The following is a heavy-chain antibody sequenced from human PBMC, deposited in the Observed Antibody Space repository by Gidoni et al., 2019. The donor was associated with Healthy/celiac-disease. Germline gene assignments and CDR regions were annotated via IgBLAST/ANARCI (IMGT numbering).Heavy chain of an antibody. D-gene: IGHD6-6*01. V-gene: IGHV6-1*01. CDR3: ARDPYSSSSRYYYYGMDV. CDR2: TYYRSKWYN. CDR1: GDSVSSNSAA. Sequence: QVQLQQSGPGLVKPSQTLSLTSAISGDSVSSNSAAWNWIRQSPSRGLEWLGRTYYRSKWYNDYAVSVKSRITINPDTSKNQFSLQLNSVTPEDTAVYYCARDPYSSSSRYYYYGMDVWGQGTTVTVSS. J-gene: IGHJ6*02.